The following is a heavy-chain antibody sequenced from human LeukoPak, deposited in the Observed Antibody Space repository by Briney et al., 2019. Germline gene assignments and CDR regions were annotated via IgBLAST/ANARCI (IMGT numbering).Heavy chain of an antibody. J-gene: IGHJ5*02. CDR1: GFTFSSYG. Sequence: GGSLRLSCAASGFTFSSYGMSWVRQAPGKGLEWVSAISGSGGSTYYADSVKGRFTISRDNSKNTLYLQMNSLKASDTAMYYCARHAETGLWFDPWGQGTLVTVSS. V-gene: IGHV3-23*01. CDR2: ISGSGGST. CDR3: ARHAETGLWFDP. D-gene: IGHD1-1*01.